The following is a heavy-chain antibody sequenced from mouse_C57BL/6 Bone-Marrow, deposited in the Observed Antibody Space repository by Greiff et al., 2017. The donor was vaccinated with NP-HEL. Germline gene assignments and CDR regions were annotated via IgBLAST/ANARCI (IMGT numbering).Heavy chain of an antibody. CDR3: ARDLDYGSSAY. Sequence: EVKLVESGGGLVKPGGSLKLSCAASGFTFSSYAMSWVRQTPEKRLEWVATISDGGSYTSYLDNVKGRFTISRDNAKNHLYLQMSHLKSEDTAMYYCARDLDYGSSAYWGQGTLVTVSA. CDR2: ISDGGSYT. J-gene: IGHJ3*01. V-gene: IGHV5-4*01. D-gene: IGHD1-1*01. CDR1: GFTFSSYA.